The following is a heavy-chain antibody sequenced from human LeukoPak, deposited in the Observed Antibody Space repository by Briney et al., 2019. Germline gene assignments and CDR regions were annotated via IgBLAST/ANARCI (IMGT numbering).Heavy chain of an antibody. CDR3: GMTVTYVNWFDP. CDR1: GYTFTGYY. V-gene: IGHV1-2*02. CDR2: INPNSGGT. D-gene: IGHD4-17*01. J-gene: IGHJ5*02. Sequence: ASVKVSCKASGYTFTGYYMHWVRQAPGQGLEWMGWINPNSGGTNYAQKFQGRVTMTRDTSISTAYMELSRLRSDDTAVYYCGMTVTYVNWFDPWGQGTLVTVSS.